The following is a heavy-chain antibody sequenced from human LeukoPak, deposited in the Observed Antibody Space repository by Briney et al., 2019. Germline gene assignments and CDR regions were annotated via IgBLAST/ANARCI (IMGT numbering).Heavy chain of an antibody. J-gene: IGHJ4*02. CDR1: GYTFTSYA. D-gene: IGHD4-17*01. V-gene: IGHV7-4-1*02. CDR2: INTNTGNP. CDR3: ARDLLMPTVTWGGLGS. Sequence: ASVKVSCKASGYTFTSYAMNWVRQAPGQGLEWMGWINTNTGNPTYAQGFTGRFVFSLDTSVSTAYLQISSLKAEDTAVYYCARDLLMPTVTWGGLGSGGQGPRVTVSS.